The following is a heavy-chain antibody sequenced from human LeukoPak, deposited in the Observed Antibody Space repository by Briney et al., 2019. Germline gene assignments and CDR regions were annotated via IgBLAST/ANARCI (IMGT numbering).Heavy chain of an antibody. D-gene: IGHD2-8*01. Sequence: GASVKVPCKASGYTLTGYYMHWVRQAPGQGLEWMGWINPNSGGTNYAQKFQGRVTMTRDTSISTAYMELSRLRSDDTAVYYCARDPVSGYCTNGVCYGWGQGTLVTVSS. CDR3: ARDPVSGYCTNGVCYG. CDR1: GYTLTGYY. J-gene: IGHJ4*02. CDR2: INPNSGGT. V-gene: IGHV1-2*02.